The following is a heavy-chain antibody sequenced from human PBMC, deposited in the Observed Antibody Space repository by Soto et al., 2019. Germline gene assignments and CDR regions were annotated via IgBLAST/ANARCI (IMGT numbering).Heavy chain of an antibody. CDR1: GYSFTTYD. CDR3: ATSYDSGFDP. D-gene: IGHD3-3*01. Sequence: GASVKVSCKASGYSFTTYDISWLRQAPGQGLEWVGRISPYNGNTNYAQNFQDRVTMTADTSSSTAYMELRGLRSDDTAIYYCATSYDSGFDPWGQGTLVTVSS. V-gene: IGHV1-18*04. CDR2: ISPYNGNT. J-gene: IGHJ5*02.